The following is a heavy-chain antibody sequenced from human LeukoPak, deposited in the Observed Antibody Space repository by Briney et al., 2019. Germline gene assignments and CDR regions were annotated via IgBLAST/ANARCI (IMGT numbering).Heavy chain of an antibody. V-gene: IGHV3-74*01. J-gene: IGHJ4*02. CDR1: GFTFSNHW. CDR2: INSDGSST. D-gene: IGHD6-13*01. Sequence: PGGSLRLSCAASGFTFSNHWMHWVRQAPGKGPVWVSRINSDGSSTTYADSVKGRFTISRDNAKSTLYLQMNSLRAEDTAVYYCARGLAAAGINYWGQGTLVTVSS. CDR3: ARGLAAAGINY.